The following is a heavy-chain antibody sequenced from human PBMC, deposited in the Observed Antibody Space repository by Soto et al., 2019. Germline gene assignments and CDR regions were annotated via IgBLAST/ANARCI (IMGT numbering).Heavy chain of an antibody. V-gene: IGHV3-48*02. CDR3: ARGTPWYSSSYGFENWFDP. D-gene: IGHD6-13*01. CDR1: GFTFSSYS. J-gene: IGHJ5*02. CDR2: ISSSSSTI. Sequence: EVQLVESGGGLVQPGGSLRLSCAASGFTFSSYSMNWVRQAPGKGLEWVSYISSSSSTIYYADSVKGRFTISRDNAKNSLYLQMNSLRDEDTAVYYCARGTPWYSSSYGFENWFDPWGQGTLVTVAS.